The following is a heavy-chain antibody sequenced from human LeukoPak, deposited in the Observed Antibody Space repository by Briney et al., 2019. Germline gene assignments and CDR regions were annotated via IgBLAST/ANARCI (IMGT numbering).Heavy chain of an antibody. V-gene: IGHV3-53*05. J-gene: IGHJ1*01. D-gene: IGHD5-12*01. CDR2: IYSGGST. Sequence: GGSLRLSCAASGFTVSSNYMSWVRQAPGKGLEWVSVIYSGGSTYYADSVKGRFTISRDNSKNTLYLQMNSLRAEDTAVYYCARGSKWLRFTRSAEYFQHWGQGNLVTVSS. CDR3: ARGSKWLRFTRSAEYFQH. CDR1: GFTVSSNY.